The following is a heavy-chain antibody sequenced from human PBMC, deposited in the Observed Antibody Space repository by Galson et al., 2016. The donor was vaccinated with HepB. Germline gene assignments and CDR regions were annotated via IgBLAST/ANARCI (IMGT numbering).Heavy chain of an antibody. J-gene: IGHJ2*01. Sequence: SLRLSCAASGFTFSSYAMSWVRQAPGKGLEWVSSVSGSGGNTYEAGSVKGRFTISRYNSKNTLYLQMNSLSAEDTAVYYCAKSIDRGGFYFDLWGRGTLVTVSS. CDR2: VSGSGGNT. D-gene: IGHD3-22*01. CDR3: AKSIDRGGFYFDL. V-gene: IGHV3-23*01. CDR1: GFTFSSYA.